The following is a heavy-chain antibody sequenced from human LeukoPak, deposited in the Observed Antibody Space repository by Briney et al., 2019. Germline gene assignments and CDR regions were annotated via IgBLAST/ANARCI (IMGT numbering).Heavy chain of an antibody. J-gene: IGHJ4*02. CDR1: GFTFSSYA. V-gene: IGHV3-23*01. Sequence: GGSLRLSCAPSGFTFSSYAMSWVRQAPGEGLDWVSGISGSGDSTYYADSVKGRFTISRDNSKNTLYLQMTSLRADDTAVYYCARTTGCSSTSCYVNFWGQGTLVTVSS. CDR3: ARTTGCSSTSCYVNF. D-gene: IGHD2-2*01. CDR2: ISGSGDST.